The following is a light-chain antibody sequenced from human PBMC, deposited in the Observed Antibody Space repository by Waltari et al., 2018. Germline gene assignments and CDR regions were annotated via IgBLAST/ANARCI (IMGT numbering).Light chain of an antibody. CDR3: CSYAGSGTLV. CDR2: EVT. Sequence: QSALTQPASVSGSPGQSITITCPGTSSDVGSYDLVSWYQQHPVKAPKLMIYEVTKGPSGVSNRFSGSKSGNTASLTIFGLQAEDEADYYCCSYAGSGTLVFGGGTKVTVL. CDR1: SSDVGSYDL. V-gene: IGLV2-23*02. J-gene: IGLJ2*01.